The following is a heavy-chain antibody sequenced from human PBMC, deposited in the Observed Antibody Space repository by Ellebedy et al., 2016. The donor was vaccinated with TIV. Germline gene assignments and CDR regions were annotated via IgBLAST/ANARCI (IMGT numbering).Heavy chain of an antibody. CDR3: ARDRWYYYGSGTNYYGMDV. CDR2: ISSSSSYI. D-gene: IGHD3-10*01. V-gene: IGHV3-21*01. J-gene: IGHJ6*02. CDR1: GFTFSSYS. Sequence: GESLKISCAASGFTFSSYSMNWVRQAPGKGLEWVSSISSSSSYIYYADSVKGRFTISRDNAKNSLYLQMNSLRAEDTAVYYCARDRWYYYGSGTNYYGMDVWGQGTTVTVSS.